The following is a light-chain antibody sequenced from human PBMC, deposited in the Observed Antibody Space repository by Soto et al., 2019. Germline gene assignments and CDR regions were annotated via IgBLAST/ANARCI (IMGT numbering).Light chain of an antibody. V-gene: IGLV1-36*01. Sequence: QSVLTQPPSVSEAPRQRVTISCSGSSSNIGNNAVNWYQQLPGKAPKLLIYYNDLLPSGVSDRFSCSKSGTSASLAISGLQSEDEADYYCAAWDDSLNAWVFGGGTKLTVL. CDR2: YND. J-gene: IGLJ3*02. CDR1: SSNIGNNA. CDR3: AAWDDSLNAWV.